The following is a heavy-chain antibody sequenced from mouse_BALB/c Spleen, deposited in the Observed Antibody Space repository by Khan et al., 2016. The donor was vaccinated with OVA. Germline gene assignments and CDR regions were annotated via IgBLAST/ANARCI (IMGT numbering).Heavy chain of an antibody. J-gene: IGHJ4*01. D-gene: IGHD1-1*01. CDR1: GYSITSNYA. V-gene: IGHV3-2*02. CDR2: ISYSGTT. Sequence: EVQLVESGPGLVKPSQSLSLTCTVTGYSITSNYAWNWIRQFPGNKLEWMGYISYSGTTSSNPSLQSRISITRDQSKNPFFLQLNSVTTEDKATYYWARGNYYGYAMDNWGQGTAVTVSA. CDR3: ARGNYYGYAMDN.